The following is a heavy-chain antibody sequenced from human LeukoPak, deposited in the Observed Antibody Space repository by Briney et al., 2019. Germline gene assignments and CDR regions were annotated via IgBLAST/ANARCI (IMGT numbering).Heavy chain of an antibody. J-gene: IGHJ6*03. CDR3: ARVGSTYYMDV. CDR2: IYYSGST. V-gene: IGHV4-59*12. CDR1: GGSISSYY. D-gene: IGHD2-2*01. Sequence: SETLSLTCTVSGGSISSYYWSWIRQPPGKGLEWIGYIYYSGSTNYNPSLKSRVTISVDRSKNQFALKLSSVTAADTAVYYCARVGSTYYMDVWGKGTTVTVSS.